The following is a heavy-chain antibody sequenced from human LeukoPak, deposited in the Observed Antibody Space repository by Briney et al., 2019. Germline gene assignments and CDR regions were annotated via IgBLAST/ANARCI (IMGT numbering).Heavy chain of an antibody. Sequence: GGSLRLSCAASAFTFRNAWMSWVRQAPGKGLEWVGRIKSKTDGGTTDYAAPVKGRFTISRDDSKNTLYLQMNSLKTEDTAVYYCTTEGRRGLRTDYWGQGTLVTVSS. CDR3: TTEGRRGLRTDY. CDR2: IKSKTDGGTT. D-gene: IGHD5-12*01. J-gene: IGHJ4*02. CDR1: AFTFRNAW. V-gene: IGHV3-15*01.